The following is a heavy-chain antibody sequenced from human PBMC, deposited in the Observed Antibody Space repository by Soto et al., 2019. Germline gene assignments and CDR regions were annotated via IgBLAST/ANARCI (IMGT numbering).Heavy chain of an antibody. CDR1: GGSISSYY. Sequence: WETLSLTCTVSGGSISSYYWSWIRQPPGKGLEWIGYIYYSGSTNYNPSLKSRVTISVDTSKNQFSLKLSSVTAADTAVYYCARETEQWLVRRAFDIWGQGTMVTVSS. D-gene: IGHD6-19*01. J-gene: IGHJ3*02. CDR2: IYYSGST. V-gene: IGHV4-59*01. CDR3: ARETEQWLVRRAFDI.